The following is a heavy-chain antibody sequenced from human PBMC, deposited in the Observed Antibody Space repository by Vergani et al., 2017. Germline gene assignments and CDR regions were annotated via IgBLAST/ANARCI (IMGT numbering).Heavy chain of an antibody. CDR3: ARDNVGYCSSTSCPGWFDP. CDR2: IYYSGST. J-gene: IGHJ5*02. D-gene: IGHD2-2*01. CDR1: GGSISSYY. Sequence: QVQLQESGPGLVKPSETLSLTCTVSGGSISSYYWSWIRQPPGKGLGWIGYIYYSGSTNYNPSLKSRVTISVDTSKNQFSLKLSSVTAADTAVYYCARDNVGYCSSTSCPGWFDPWGQGTLVTVSS. V-gene: IGHV4-59*01.